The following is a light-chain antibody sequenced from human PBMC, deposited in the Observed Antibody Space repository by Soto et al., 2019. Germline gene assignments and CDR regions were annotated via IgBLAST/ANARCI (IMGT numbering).Light chain of an antibody. Sequence: EIVLTQSPGTLSLSPGERATLSCRASQSVSSSYLAWYQQKPGQAPRLLIYGVSSRATGIPARFSGSESGTDFTLTISRLEPEDFAVYYCQHSVTSRFTFGPGTKVEI. CDR3: QHSVTSRFT. CDR1: QSVSSSY. V-gene: IGKV3-20*01. CDR2: GVS. J-gene: IGKJ3*01.